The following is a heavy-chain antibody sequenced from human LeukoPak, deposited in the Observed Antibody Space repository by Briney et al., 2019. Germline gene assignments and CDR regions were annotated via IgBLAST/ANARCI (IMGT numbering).Heavy chain of an antibody. CDR1: GGSISSYY. J-gene: IGHJ6*03. CDR2: IYYNGST. V-gene: IGHV4-59*01. Sequence: SETLSLTCTVSGGSISSYYWSWIRQPPGKGLEWIGYIYYNGSTNYNPSLKSRVTISVDTSKNQFSLKLSSVTAADTAVYYCARVNYDSSGYYPYYYYYYYMDVWGKGTTVTVSS. CDR3: ARVNYDSSGYYPYYYYYYYMDV. D-gene: IGHD3-22*01.